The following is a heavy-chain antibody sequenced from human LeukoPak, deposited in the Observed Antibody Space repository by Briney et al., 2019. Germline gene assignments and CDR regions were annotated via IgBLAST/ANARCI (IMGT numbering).Heavy chain of an antibody. Sequence: GGSLRLSCAASGFTFSSYSMNWVRQAPGKGLEWVSSISSSSSYIYYADSVKGRFTISRDNAKNSLYLQMNSLRAEDTAVYYCARDPGYCSGGSCQNPSYFDYWGQGTLVTVSS. D-gene: IGHD2-15*01. CDR1: GFTFSSYS. CDR2: ISSSSSYI. J-gene: IGHJ4*02. V-gene: IGHV3-21*01. CDR3: ARDPGYCSGGSCQNPSYFDY.